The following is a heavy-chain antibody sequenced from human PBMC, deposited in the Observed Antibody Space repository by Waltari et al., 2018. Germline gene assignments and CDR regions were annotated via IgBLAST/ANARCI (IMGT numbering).Heavy chain of an antibody. CDR2: ARGTGIT. CDR1: GLSIQNSF. J-gene: IGHJ4*02. D-gene: IGHD1-1*01. CDR3: AKWNDAGRFFDS. Sequence: QVQLQESGPGLVRPSETLSLPCSVPGLSIQNSFRNWLRTSPGKGLEWSGFARGTGITKYSPSFQSRAVISVDRSINQIYLKMASVTAADTAVYYCAKWNDAGRFFDSWGQGTLVTVSS. V-gene: IGHV4-59*01.